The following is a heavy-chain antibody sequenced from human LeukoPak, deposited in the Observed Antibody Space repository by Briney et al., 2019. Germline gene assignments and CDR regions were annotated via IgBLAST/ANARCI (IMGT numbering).Heavy chain of an antibody. V-gene: IGHV3-74*01. J-gene: IGHJ3*02. CDR2: INSDGSST. D-gene: IGHD6-19*01. Sequence: GGSLRLSCGASGFTFSSYWMHWVRQAPGKGLVWVSRINSDGSSTSYADSVKGRFTISRDNAKNTLYLQMNSLRAEDTAVYYCARDFGSVAFDIWGQGTMVTVSS. CDR1: GFTFSSYW. CDR3: ARDFGSVAFDI.